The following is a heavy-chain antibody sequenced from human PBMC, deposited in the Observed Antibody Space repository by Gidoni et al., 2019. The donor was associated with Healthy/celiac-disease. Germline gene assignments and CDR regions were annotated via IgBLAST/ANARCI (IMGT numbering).Heavy chain of an antibody. D-gene: IGHD6-13*01. CDR3: ARPLPYRSSWYGDAFDI. J-gene: IGHJ3*02. V-gene: IGHV5-10-1*01. CDR2: IDPSDSYT. Sequence: YGKKPGESLRISCKGYGYSFTSYWISWVRQMPGKGLEWMGRIDPSDSYTNYSPSFQGHVTISADKSISTAYLQWSSLKASDTAMYYCARPLPYRSSWYGDAFDIWGQGTMVTVSS. CDR1: GYSFTSYW.